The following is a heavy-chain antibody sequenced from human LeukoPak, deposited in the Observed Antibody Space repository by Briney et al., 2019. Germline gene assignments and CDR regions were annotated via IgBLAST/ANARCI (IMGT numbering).Heavy chain of an antibody. CDR3: AMPPYSISSYPYAMDV. V-gene: IGHV1-8*01. D-gene: IGHD6-13*01. CDR2: MNPNSGNT. J-gene: IGHJ6*02. CDR1: GYTLTELS. Sequence: ASVKVSCKVSGYTLTELSMHWVRQATGQGLEWMGWMNPNSGNTGYAQKFQGRVTMTRNTSISTAYMELSSLRSEDTAVYYCAMPPYSISSYPYAMDVGGQADTVTVSS.